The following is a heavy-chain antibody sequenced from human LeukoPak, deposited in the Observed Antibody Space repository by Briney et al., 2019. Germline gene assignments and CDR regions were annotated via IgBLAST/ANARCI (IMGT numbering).Heavy chain of an antibody. CDR1: GGSISSGGYY. J-gene: IGHJ3*02. Sequence: PSETLPLTCTVSGGSISSGGYYWSWIRQHPGKGLEWIGYVYYSGTTYYNPSLKSRVTISVDTSKNQFSLKLSCVTAADTAVYYCARDLGYCSSTSCHDAFDIWGQGTMVTVSS. CDR3: ARDLGYCSSTSCHDAFDI. CDR2: VYYSGTT. V-gene: IGHV4-31*03. D-gene: IGHD2-2*01.